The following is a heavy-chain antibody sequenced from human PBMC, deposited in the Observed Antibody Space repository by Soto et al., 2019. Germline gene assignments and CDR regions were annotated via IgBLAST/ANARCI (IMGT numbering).Heavy chain of an antibody. CDR2: ISAHNGNT. D-gene: IGHD1-1*01. CDR3: ARGRYGDY. Sequence: QVHLVQSGAEVKKPGSSVKVSCKGSGYDFTSYGITWVRQAPGQGLEWMAWISAHNGNTDYAQKLQGRVTMTRDTPTSTAYMEMRILSSDGTAVYYCARGRYGDYWGQGALVTVSS. J-gene: IGHJ4*02. V-gene: IGHV1-18*01. CDR1: GYDFTSYG.